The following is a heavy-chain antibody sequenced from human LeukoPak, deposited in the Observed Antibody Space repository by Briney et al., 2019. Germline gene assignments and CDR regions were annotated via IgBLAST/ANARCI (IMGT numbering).Heavy chain of an antibody. D-gene: IGHD4-17*01. CDR3: AKGRGTTVTSAANY. CDR2: ISGSNDNT. Sequence: PGRSLRLSCAASGFTFSSYAMSWVRQAPGKGLEWVSSISGSNDNTYYADSVKERFTISRDNSKNTLSLQMNSLRAEDTAVYYCAKGRGTTVTSAANYWGQGTLVTVSS. CDR1: GFTFSSYA. J-gene: IGHJ4*02. V-gene: IGHV3-23*01.